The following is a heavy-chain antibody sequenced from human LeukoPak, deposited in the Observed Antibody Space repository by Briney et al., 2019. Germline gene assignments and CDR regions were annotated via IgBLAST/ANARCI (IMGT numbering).Heavy chain of an antibody. CDR3: ARPLTTIFGVVIEAFDI. J-gene: IGHJ3*02. V-gene: IGHV1-18*01. CDR2: ISAYNGNT. CDR1: GYTFTSYG. D-gene: IGHD3-3*01. Sequence: ASVKVSCKASGYTFTSYGISWVRQAPGQGLEWMGWISAYNGNTNYAQKLQGRATMTTDTSTSTAYMELRSLRSDDTAVYYCARPLTTIFGVVIEAFDIWGQGTMVTVSS.